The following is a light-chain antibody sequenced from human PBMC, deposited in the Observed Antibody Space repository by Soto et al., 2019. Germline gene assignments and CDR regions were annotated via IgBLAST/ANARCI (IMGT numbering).Light chain of an antibody. CDR2: EGS. V-gene: IGLV2-23*01. Sequence: QSALTQPASVSGSPGQSITISCTGTSRVVGSYNLVSWYQQHPGKAPKLMIYEGSKRPSGVSNRFSGSKSGNTASLTISGLQAEDEADYYCCSYAGRSTLVFGGGTKVTVL. J-gene: IGLJ2*01. CDR1: SRVVGSYNL. CDR3: CSYAGRSTLV.